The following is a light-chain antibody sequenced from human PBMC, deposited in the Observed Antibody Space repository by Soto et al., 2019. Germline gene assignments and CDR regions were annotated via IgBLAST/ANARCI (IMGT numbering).Light chain of an antibody. V-gene: IGLV3-21*04. J-gene: IGLJ3*02. Sequence: SYELTQPPSVSVAPGNTARISCGGNNIGSESVHWYQQNPGQAPILVIYYDRDRPSGIPERFSGSNSGNTATLTISRVVAGDEADYYCQLWYGSSTHQVYGGGTKLTVL. CDR3: QLWYGSSTHQV. CDR2: YDR. CDR1: NIGSES.